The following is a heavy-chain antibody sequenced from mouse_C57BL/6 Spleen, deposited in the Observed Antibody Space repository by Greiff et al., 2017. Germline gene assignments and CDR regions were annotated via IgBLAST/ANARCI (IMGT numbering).Heavy chain of an antibody. Sequence: EVHLVESGGGLVQSGRSLRLSCATSGFTFSDFYMEWVRQAPGKGLEWIAASRNKANDYTTEYSASVKGRFIVSRDTSQSILYLQMNALRAEDTAIYYCARDGTRYYAMDYWGQGTSVTVSS. CDR1: GFTFSDFY. V-gene: IGHV7-1*01. J-gene: IGHJ4*01. CDR3: ARDGTRYYAMDY. CDR2: SRNKANDYTT.